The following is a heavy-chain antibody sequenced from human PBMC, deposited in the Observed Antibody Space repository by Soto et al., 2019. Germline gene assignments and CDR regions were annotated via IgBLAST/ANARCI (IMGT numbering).Heavy chain of an antibody. Sequence: EVQLLESGGGLVQPGGSLRLSCAASGFTFSSYAMSWVRQAPGKGLEWVSAISGSGGSTYYADSVKGRFTISRDNSKNTLYLQMNSLRAEDTAVYYCAKDKIYGDYVVRKLDYWGQGTLVTVSS. CDR2: ISGSGGST. J-gene: IGHJ4*02. V-gene: IGHV3-23*01. D-gene: IGHD4-17*01. CDR1: GFTFSSYA. CDR3: AKDKIYGDYVVRKLDY.